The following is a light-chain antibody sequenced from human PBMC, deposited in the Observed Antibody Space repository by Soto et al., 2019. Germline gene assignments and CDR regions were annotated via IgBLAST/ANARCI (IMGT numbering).Light chain of an antibody. CDR3: SSYTSISGHVV. Sequence: QSALTQPASVSGSPGQTITISCTGTSSDVGGYNYVSWYQQHPGKAPKLMIYEISNRPSGVSNRFSGSKSGNTASLTIAGLEADEEADYYCSSYTSISGHVVFGGGTKLTVL. J-gene: IGLJ2*01. V-gene: IGLV2-14*01. CDR1: SSDVGGYNY. CDR2: EIS.